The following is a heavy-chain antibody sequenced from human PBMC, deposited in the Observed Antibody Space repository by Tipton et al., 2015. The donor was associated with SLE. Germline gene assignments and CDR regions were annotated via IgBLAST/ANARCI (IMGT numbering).Heavy chain of an antibody. D-gene: IGHD6-19*01. CDR3: ARDYTSGWDDAFDF. CDR1: GFTFSAYG. CDR2: VWYDGANK. Sequence: SLRLSCAASGFTFSAYGMHWVRQAPGKGLEWVAVVWYDGANKYYADSVTGRFTISRDNSKNSLYLQMSSLRDEDTAIYYCARDYTSGWDDAFDFWGPGTMVTVSS. J-gene: IGHJ3*01. V-gene: IGHV3-33*08.